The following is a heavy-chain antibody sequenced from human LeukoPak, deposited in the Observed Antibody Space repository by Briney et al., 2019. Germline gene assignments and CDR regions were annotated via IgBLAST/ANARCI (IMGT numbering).Heavy chain of an antibody. J-gene: IGHJ4*02. CDR3: ARHFAYSSSSYFDY. CDR2: VYYTGST. D-gene: IGHD6-6*01. Sequence: SSETLSLTCSVSCGSVSNYYWSWIRQPPGKGLEWIGYVYYTGSTNYNPSLKSRVTMFEDKSKNQFSPRLYSVTVADTAVYYCARHFAYSSSSYFDYWGQGSLVTVSS. CDR1: CGSVSNYY. V-gene: IGHV4-59*08.